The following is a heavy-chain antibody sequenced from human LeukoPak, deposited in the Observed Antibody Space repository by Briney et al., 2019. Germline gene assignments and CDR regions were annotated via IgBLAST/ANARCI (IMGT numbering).Heavy chain of an antibody. J-gene: IGHJ6*02. Sequence: GRSLRLSCAASGFTFSSYAMHWVRQAPGKGLEWVAVISYDGSNKYYADSVKGRFTISRDNSKNTLYLQMNSLRAEDTAVYYCARNLAGSYNGIDVWGQGTTVTVSS. V-gene: IGHV3-30*04. CDR2: ISYDGSNK. CDR1: GFTFSSYA. D-gene: IGHD3-10*01. CDR3: ARNLAGSYNGIDV.